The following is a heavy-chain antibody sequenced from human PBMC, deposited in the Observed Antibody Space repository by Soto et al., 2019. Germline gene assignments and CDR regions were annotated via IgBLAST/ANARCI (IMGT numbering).Heavy chain of an antibody. J-gene: IGHJ6*02. CDR1: GYTFNSYG. Sequence: QVQLVQSGAEVKKPGASVKVSCKASGYTFNSYGISWVRQAPGQGLEWMGWISADNGNTNYAQKLQGRVTMTTDTSTSTAYMELRSLRSDDTAVYYCAKAIYGDYGYYYGMDVWGQGTTVTVSS. CDR2: ISADNGNT. CDR3: AKAIYGDYGYYYGMDV. D-gene: IGHD4-17*01. V-gene: IGHV1-18*01.